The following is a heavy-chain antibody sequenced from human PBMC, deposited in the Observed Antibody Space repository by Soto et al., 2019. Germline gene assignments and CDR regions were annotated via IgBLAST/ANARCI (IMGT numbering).Heavy chain of an antibody. V-gene: IGHV1-69*06. Sequence: QVQLVQSGAEVTKPGSSVKVSCKASGGTFSSYAISWVRQAPGQGLEWMGGIIPIFGTANYAQKFQGRVTITADKSTSTAYMALISLRSADTAVYYCASGDMRVVPAAPWGQGTLVTVSS. CDR2: IIPIFGTA. J-gene: IGHJ4*02. CDR1: GGTFSSYA. D-gene: IGHD2-2*01. CDR3: ASGDMRVVPAAP.